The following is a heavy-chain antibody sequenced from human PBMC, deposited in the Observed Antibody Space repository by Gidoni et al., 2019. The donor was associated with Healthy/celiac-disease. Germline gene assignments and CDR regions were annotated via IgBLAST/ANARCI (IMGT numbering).Heavy chain of an antibody. V-gene: IGHV3-23*01. CDR3: AKDHLRLEPLNWFDP. D-gene: IGHD1-1*01. Sequence: EVQLLESGGGLVQHGGSLRLSCAASGFTFSSYAMSWVRQDPGKGLEWVSAISGSGGSTYYADSVKGRFTISRDNSKNTLYLQMNSLRAEDTAVYYCAKDHLRLEPLNWFDPWGQGTLVTVSS. J-gene: IGHJ5*02. CDR1: GFTFSSYA. CDR2: ISGSGGST.